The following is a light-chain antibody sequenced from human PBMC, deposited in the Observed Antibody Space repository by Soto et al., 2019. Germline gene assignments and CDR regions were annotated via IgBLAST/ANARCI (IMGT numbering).Light chain of an antibody. J-gene: IGLJ2*01. CDR1: ISNIGSYNY. CDR3: CSNAGANKV. Sequence: QSVLTQPPSSSGSPGQSVTISCTGTISNIGSYNYVSWYQQYPGKAPKVVIFEVSKRPSGVPDRFSGSKSGNTASLTISGLQAEDEAHYYCCSNAGANKVFGGGTKVTVL. V-gene: IGLV2-8*01. CDR2: EVS.